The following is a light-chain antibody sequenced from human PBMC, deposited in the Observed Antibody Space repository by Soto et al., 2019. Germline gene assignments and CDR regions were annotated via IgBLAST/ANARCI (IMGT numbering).Light chain of an antibody. V-gene: IGKV3-15*01. CDR1: QSVSSY. J-gene: IGKJ4*01. Sequence: EIVLRQSPSTLSLSPGERATLSCRASQSVSSYLAWYQQKPGQAPRLLIYGASTRATGIPARFSGSGSGTEFTLTISSLQSEDFAVYYCQQYNNWPPVTFGGGTKVDIK. CDR3: QQYNNWPPVT. CDR2: GAS.